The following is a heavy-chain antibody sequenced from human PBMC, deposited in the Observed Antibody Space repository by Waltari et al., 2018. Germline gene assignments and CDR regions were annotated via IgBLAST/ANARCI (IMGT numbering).Heavy chain of an antibody. D-gene: IGHD3-10*01. V-gene: IGHV3-9*01. CDR2: IAWNGGRT. CDR1: GFKFDDYA. Sequence: EVQLVESGGGLVQPDKSLRLSCAASGFKFDDYAMHWVRLVPGRGLEGVSGIAWNGGRTDYADFAKGRFTISRDNAKNSLFLEMNSLRAEDTALYYCARAQFFSGSGSTYFDYWGQGTLVTVSS. J-gene: IGHJ4*02. CDR3: ARAQFFSGSGSTYFDY.